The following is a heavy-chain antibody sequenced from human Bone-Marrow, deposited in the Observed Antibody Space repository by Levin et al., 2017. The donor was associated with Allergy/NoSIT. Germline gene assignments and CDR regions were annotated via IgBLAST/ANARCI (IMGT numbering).Heavy chain of an antibody. V-gene: IGHV3-74*01. CDR1: EFSLSTYW. CDR2: GEGDETTT. J-gene: IGHJ5*02. CDR3: AKSDWLDP. Sequence: GESLKISCVASEFSLSTYWMHWVRQVPGKGLLWVARGEGDETTTSYADSVKGRFTISRDNAKNTLYLQMNSLRVDDTGLYHCAKSDWLDPWGQGTLVIVSS.